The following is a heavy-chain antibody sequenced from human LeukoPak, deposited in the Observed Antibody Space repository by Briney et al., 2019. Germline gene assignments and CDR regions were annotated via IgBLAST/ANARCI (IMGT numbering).Heavy chain of an antibody. J-gene: IGHJ4*02. Sequence: PGQSLRPSCAASGFTFSSFAMSWVRPAPGKGLEWVSSISDSAGSTYYADSMKGRFTISRDNSKNTLYLHMNSLRAEDTAVYCCAKLVIFASGSYSDWGQGTLVPVSS. D-gene: IGHD3-10*01. CDR2: ISDSAGST. CDR3: AKLVIFASGSYSD. V-gene: IGHV3-23*01. CDR1: GFTFSSFA.